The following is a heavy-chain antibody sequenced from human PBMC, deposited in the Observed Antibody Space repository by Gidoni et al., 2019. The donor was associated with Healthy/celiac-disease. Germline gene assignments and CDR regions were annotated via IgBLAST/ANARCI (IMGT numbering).Heavy chain of an antibody. V-gene: IGHV3-23*01. Sequence: EVQMLESGGGLVQPGGSLRLSCAASGFTFSSYAMSWVRQAPGKGLVVVSGISGSGGSTIYADSVKGRFTISRDNSKNTLYLQMNSLRAEDTAVYYCAKDIWVGGWELLYYYGMDVWGQGTTVTVSS. J-gene: IGHJ6*02. D-gene: IGHD1-26*01. CDR1: GFTFSSYA. CDR3: AKDIWVGGWELLYYYGMDV. CDR2: ISGSGGST.